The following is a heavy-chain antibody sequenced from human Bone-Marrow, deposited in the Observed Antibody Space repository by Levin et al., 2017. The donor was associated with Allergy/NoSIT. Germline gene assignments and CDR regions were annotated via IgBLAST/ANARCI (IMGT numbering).Heavy chain of an antibody. CDR2: IVVGSGNT. D-gene: IGHD2-21*02. Sequence: ASVKVSCKASGFTFTSSAVQWVRQARGQRLEWIGWIVVGSGNTNYAQKFQERVTITRDMSTSTAYMELSSLRSEDTAVYYCAACSGSGDCYSGIGYWGQGTLVTVSS. CDR1: GFTFTSSA. J-gene: IGHJ4*02. CDR3: AACSGSGDCYSGIGY. V-gene: IGHV1-58*01.